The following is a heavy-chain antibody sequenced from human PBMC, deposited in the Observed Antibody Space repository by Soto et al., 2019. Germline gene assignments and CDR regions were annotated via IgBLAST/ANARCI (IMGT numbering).Heavy chain of an antibody. D-gene: IGHD4-17*01. CDR2: IYYSGST. Sequence: QVQLQESGPGLVKPSQTLSLTCTVSGGSISSGGYYWSWIRQHPGKGLEWIGYIYYSGSTYYNPSLKSRVTRAVGTSKDQFSLKVRSVAAADTAVYYCAREGTVTTGHYYYMDVWGKGTTVTVSS. CDR3: AREGTVTTGHYYYMDV. J-gene: IGHJ6*03. V-gene: IGHV4-31*03. CDR1: GGSISSGGYY.